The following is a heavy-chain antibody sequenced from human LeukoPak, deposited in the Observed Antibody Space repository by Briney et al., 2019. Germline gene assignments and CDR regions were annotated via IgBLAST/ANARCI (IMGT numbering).Heavy chain of an antibody. Sequence: QPGGSLRLSCAASGLTFSIYAMSWVRQAPGKGLEWVSSITSSGGTTYYAGSVKGQFTISRDNSKNTVYLQMNSLRAEDTAVYYCARDRPNYYGANGHYYRRDGDYWGQGTLVTVSS. J-gene: IGHJ4*02. CDR1: GLTFSIYA. D-gene: IGHD3-22*01. CDR3: ARDRPNYYGANGHYYRRDGDY. CDR2: ITSSGGTT. V-gene: IGHV3-23*01.